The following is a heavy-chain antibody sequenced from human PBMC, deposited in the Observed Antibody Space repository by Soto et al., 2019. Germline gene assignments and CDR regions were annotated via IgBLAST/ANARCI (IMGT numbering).Heavy chain of an antibody. Sequence: SETLSLTCSVSGGSIRGSYWSWFRQSPGKGMEWLGCVHYTGSTNSSPPFRSRVSISVDTSKKESSLRLSSVTAADTAVYFCARSVADPGAHIDYWGQGTQVTVSS. CDR1: GGSIRGSY. CDR3: ARSVADPGAHIDY. D-gene: IGHD1-1*01. CDR2: VHYTGST. V-gene: IGHV4-59*01. J-gene: IGHJ4*02.